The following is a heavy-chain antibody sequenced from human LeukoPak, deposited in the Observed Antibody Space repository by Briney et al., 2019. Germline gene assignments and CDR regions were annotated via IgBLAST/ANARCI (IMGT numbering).Heavy chain of an antibody. J-gene: IGHJ5*02. CDR3: ARPLHCSSTTCYDWFDP. D-gene: IGHD2-2*01. CDR1: GGSISSSSYY. Sequence: ASQTLSLTCTVSGGSISSSSYYWGWIRQPPGKGLEWIGSIYYSGSTYYNPSLKSRVTISIDTSKNQFSLKLSSVTAADTAIYYCARPLHCSSTTCYDWFDPWGQGTLVTVSS. V-gene: IGHV4-39*07. CDR2: IYYSGST.